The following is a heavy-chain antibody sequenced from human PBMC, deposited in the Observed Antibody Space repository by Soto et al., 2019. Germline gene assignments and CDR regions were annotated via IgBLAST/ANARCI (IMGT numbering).Heavy chain of an antibody. CDR3: ARRRYNNAYYFDS. CDR1: GFSLISDRVA. J-gene: IGHJ4*02. D-gene: IGHD1-1*01. Sequence: SGPTLVNPTQTLTLTCTFSGFSLISDRVAVGWIRQPPGKALEWLALTFWDDEKRYSPSLTSTLTITKDTSRNQVILTMTNMHPVDTATYYCARRRYNNAYYFDSWGQGILVTVSS. CDR2: TFWDDEK. V-gene: IGHV2-5*02.